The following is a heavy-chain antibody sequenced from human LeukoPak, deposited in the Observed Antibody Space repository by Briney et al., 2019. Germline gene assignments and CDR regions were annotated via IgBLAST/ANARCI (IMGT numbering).Heavy chain of an antibody. CDR3: AREETYYDILTGYYSSQHFDY. D-gene: IGHD3-9*01. V-gene: IGHV3-20*04. CDR1: GFTFDDYG. Sequence: RSGGSLRLSCAASGFTFDDYGLSWVRQAPGKGLEWVSGINWNGGRTGYADSVKGRFTISRDNAKNSLYLQMNSLRAEDTAVYYCAREETYYDILTGYYSSQHFDYWGQGTLVTVSS. J-gene: IGHJ4*02. CDR2: INWNGGRT.